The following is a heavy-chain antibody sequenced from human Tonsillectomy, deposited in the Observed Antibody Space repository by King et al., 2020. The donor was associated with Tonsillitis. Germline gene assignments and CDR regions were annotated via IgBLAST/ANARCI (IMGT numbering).Heavy chain of an antibody. CDR3: ARDRRVQRYLESRSDAFDI. Sequence: QLVQSGAEVKKPGASVKVSCKASGYTFTSYYMHWVRQAPGQGLEWMGIINPSGGSTSYAQKFQGRVTMTRDTSTSTVYMELSSLRSEDTAVYYCARDRRVQRYLESRSDAFDIWGQGTMVTVSS. D-gene: IGHD3-3*01. J-gene: IGHJ3*02. V-gene: IGHV1-46*01. CDR1: GYTFTSYY. CDR2: INPSGGST.